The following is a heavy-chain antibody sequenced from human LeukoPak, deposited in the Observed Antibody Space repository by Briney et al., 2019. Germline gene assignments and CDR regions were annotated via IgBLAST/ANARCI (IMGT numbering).Heavy chain of an antibody. J-gene: IGHJ4*02. CDR1: GFTFSDYY. CDR3: ARGGQTTWRY. Sequence: PGGSLRLSCAASGFTFSDYYMSWMRQAPGKGLEGVSYISSSGSTIYYAGSVKGRFTISRDNAKNSLYLQMNSLRAEDTAVYYCARGGQTTWRYWGQGTLVTVSS. D-gene: IGHD4-17*01. CDR2: ISSSGSTI. V-gene: IGHV3-11*04.